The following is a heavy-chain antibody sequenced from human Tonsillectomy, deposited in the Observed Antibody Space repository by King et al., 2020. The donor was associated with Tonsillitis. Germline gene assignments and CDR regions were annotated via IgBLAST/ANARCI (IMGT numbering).Heavy chain of an antibody. CDR3: AKDRAFDSTGYYDYYYYGMDV. D-gene: IGHD3-22*01. CDR1: GFTFSSSG. V-gene: IGHV3-30*02. Sequence: VQLVESGGGVVQPGGSLRLSCAASGFTFSSSGMNWVRQAPGKGLEWVAFIRYDGSDKYYADYVKGRFTISRDNSNNTLYLQMNSLRAEDTAVYYCAKDRAFDSTGYYDYYYYGMDVWGQGTTVTVSS. CDR2: IRYDGSDK. J-gene: IGHJ6*02.